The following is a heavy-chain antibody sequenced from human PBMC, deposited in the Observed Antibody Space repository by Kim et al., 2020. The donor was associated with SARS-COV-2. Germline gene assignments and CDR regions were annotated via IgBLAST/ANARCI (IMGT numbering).Heavy chain of an antibody. Sequence: ASVKVSCKASGYTFTGYYMHWVRQAPGQGLEWMGRINPNCGGTNYAQKFQGRVTMTRDTSISTAYMELSRLRSDDTAVYYCARDLSKYSSGQQNYYYGMDVWGQGTTVTVSS. CDR1: GYTFTGYY. V-gene: IGHV1-2*06. CDR3: ARDLSKYSSGQQNYYYGMDV. J-gene: IGHJ6*02. CDR2: INPNCGGT. D-gene: IGHD6-19*01.